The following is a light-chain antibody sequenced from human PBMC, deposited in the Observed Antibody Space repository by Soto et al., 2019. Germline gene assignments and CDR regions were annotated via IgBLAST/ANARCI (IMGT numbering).Light chain of an antibody. V-gene: IGLV2-14*01. CDR3: SSYTSSTTLEVV. J-gene: IGLJ2*01. Sequence: QSALTQPASVSGSPGQSITISCTGTSSDIGGYNHVSWIQHHPGKAPKLLIYEVSNRPSGVSNRFSGSKSGNTASLTISGLQAEDEADYYCSSYTSSTTLEVVFGGGTKLTVL. CDR2: EVS. CDR1: SSDIGGYNH.